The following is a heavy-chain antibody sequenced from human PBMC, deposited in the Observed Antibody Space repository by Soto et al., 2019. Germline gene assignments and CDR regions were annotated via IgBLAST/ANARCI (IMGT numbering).Heavy chain of an antibody. J-gene: IGHJ4*02. CDR3: ARHFYYXLDY. Sequence: GEALKISWKASGYSFTNYWIGWVRQMPGKGMEWVVIIYPGDSDTRYSPSFQGQVTISVDKSINTAYLQWSSLKASDTAMYYCARHFYYXLDYWGQGTLVXVXS. V-gene: IGHV5-51*01. D-gene: IGHD3-10*01. CDR1: GYSFTNYW. CDR2: IYPGDSDT.